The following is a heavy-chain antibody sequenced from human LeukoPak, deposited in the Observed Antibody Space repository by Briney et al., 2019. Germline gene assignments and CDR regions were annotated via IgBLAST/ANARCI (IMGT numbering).Heavy chain of an antibody. V-gene: IGHV4-34*01. J-gene: IGHJ4*02. CDR3: ATNPGHSSGYPDC. CDR2: INHSGTT. CDR1: SGSFSGYC. D-gene: IGHD3-22*01. Sequence: PSETLSLTCAVYSGSFSGYCWSWIRQPPGKGLEWIGEINHSGTTNYNPSLKSRVTISVDTSKNQFSMRPSSVTVADTAVYYCATNPGHSSGYPDCWGQGILVTVSS.